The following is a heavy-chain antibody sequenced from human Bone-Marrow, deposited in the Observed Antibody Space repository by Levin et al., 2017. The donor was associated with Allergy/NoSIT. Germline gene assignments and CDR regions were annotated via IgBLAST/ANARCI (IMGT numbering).Heavy chain of an antibody. J-gene: IGHJ5*02. Sequence: GGSLRLSCTASGFTFGDYAMSWFRQAPGKGLEWVGFIRSKAYGGTTEYAASVKGRFTISRDDSKSIAYLQMNSLKTEDTAVYYCTSRIRESDFWSGYYTWGNNWFDPWGQGTLVTVSS. CDR3: TSRIRESDFWSGYYTWGNNWFDP. D-gene: IGHD3-3*01. V-gene: IGHV3-49*03. CDR2: IRSKAYGGTT. CDR1: GFTFGDYA.